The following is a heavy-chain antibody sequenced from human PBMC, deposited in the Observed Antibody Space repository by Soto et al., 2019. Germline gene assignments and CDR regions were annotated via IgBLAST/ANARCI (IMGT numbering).Heavy chain of an antibody. CDR2: INPDGDVT. D-gene: IGHD1-26*01. CDR3: ASKFSRGSFQYSHT. Sequence: ASVKVSCKASGHTITGNYMHWVRQAPGQGLEWMGIINPDGDVTTYAHKFRGRVTLTREMSTSTSYMELRSLTSEDTAVYYCASKFSRGSFQYSHTWCQGILVTVSS. V-gene: IGHV1-46*03. J-gene: IGHJ5*02. CDR1: GHTITGNY.